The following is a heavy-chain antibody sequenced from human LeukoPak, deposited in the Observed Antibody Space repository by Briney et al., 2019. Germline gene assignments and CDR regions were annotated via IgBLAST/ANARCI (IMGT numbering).Heavy chain of an antibody. Sequence: PGGSLRLSCAASGFTFSSYGMQWVRQAPGKGLEWVAVIWYDGSNKYYADSVKGRFTISRDNSKNTLYLQMNSLRAEDTAVSYCARGMVPGSGYYFDYWGQGTLVTVSS. J-gene: IGHJ4*01. V-gene: IGHV3-33*01. D-gene: IGHD3-10*01. CDR3: ARGMVPGSGYYFDY. CDR1: GFTFSSYG. CDR2: IWYDGSNK.